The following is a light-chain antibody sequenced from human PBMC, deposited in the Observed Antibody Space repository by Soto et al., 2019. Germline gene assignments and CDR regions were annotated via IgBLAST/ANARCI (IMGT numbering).Light chain of an antibody. CDR3: VSYTTSASYV. CDR2: DIN. V-gene: IGLV1-44*01. Sequence: QSVLTQPPSASATPGQRVTISCSGSSSNIGGNVVNWYQQLPGTAPKLMIYDINNRPSGVSNRFSGSKSGNTASLTISGLQAEDEADYYCVSYTTSASYVFGTGTKLTVL. J-gene: IGLJ1*01. CDR1: SSNIGGNV.